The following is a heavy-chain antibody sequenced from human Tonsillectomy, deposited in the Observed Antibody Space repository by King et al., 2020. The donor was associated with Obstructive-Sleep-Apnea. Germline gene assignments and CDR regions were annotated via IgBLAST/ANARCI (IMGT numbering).Heavy chain of an antibody. J-gene: IGHJ4*02. CDR1: GHTLTESS. V-gene: IGHV1-24*01. Sequence: VQLVQSGAEVKKPGASVKVSCKVSGHTLTESSMHWVRQAPGKGLEWMGGVDPEDGERIYAQKFQGRVTMTVDTSTDTAYLELSRLRPEDTALYYCARDSEMKVVAKLDYWGQGTLVTVSS. CDR3: ARDSEMKVVAKLDY. CDR2: VDPEDGER. D-gene: IGHD3-22*01.